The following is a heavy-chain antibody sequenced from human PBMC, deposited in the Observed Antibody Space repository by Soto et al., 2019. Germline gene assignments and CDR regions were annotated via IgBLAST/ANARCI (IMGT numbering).Heavy chain of an antibody. CDR3: AKTGCNGGSCFSWFDP. V-gene: IGHV3-23*01. CDR2: VLQSGDGT. J-gene: IGHJ5*02. D-gene: IGHD2-15*01. Sequence: EVQLLESGGGLVQPGGSLRLSCVASGFTFYNYAMTWVRLAPGKGLEWVSTVLQSGDGTFYADSVRGRFIISRDNSKDTIFLQLTSLRLDDSAVYYCAKTGCNGGSCFSWFDPWGQGTPVIVSS. CDR1: GFTFYNYA.